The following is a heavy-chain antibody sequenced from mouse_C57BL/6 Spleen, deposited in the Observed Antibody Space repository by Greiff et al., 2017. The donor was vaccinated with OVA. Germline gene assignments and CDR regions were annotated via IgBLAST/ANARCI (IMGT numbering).Heavy chain of an antibody. D-gene: IGHD4-1*01. CDR2: IYWDADK. Sequence: QVTLKVSGPGILQSSQTLSLTCSFSGFSLSTSGMGLSWIRQPSGMGLVWLAPIYWDADKRYNPSLKSRLTSSKDTSRNQVFLKITSVDTADTATFDCARTLTGYWYFDVWGTGTTGTVSS. CDR1: GFSLSTSGMG. V-gene: IGHV8-12*01. J-gene: IGHJ1*03. CDR3: ARTLTGYWYFDV.